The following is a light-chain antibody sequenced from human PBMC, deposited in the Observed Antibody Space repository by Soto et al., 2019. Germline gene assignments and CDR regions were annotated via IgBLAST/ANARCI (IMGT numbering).Light chain of an antibody. V-gene: IGKV3-20*01. CDR2: NAS. CDR1: QSVSNNY. J-gene: IGKJ1*01. CDR3: QHRTT. Sequence: EIVLTQSPGTLSLSPGERATLSCRASQSVSNNYLAWYQQKPGQAPRLLIYNASRRVTTIPDRFSGSGSGTDFTLTIDRVQPEDFAVYYCQHRTTFGQGTKVDIK.